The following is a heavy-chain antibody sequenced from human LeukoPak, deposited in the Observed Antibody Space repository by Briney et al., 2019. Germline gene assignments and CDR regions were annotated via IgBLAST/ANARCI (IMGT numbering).Heavy chain of an antibody. CDR2: INPNSGGT. CDR3: AKESISSYLN. Sequence: GASVKVSCKASGYTFTGYYMHWVRQAPGQGLEWIGWINPNSGGTTYAQRFQGRVTMTRDTSISTVYMELSSLRSDDTAVYYCAKESISSYLNWGQGTLVTVSS. J-gene: IGHJ4*02. D-gene: IGHD6-13*01. CDR1: GYTFTGYY. V-gene: IGHV1-2*02.